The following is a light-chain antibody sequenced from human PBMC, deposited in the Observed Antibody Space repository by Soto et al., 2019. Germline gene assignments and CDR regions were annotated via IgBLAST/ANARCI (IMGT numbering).Light chain of an antibody. CDR2: EGH. CDR1: SGYVGTYSL. J-gene: IGLJ1*01. V-gene: IGLV2-23*01. Sequence: SALAQPASVSGSPGQSITISCTGASGYVGTYSLVSWYRQHPGKAPKVVIYEGHKRPSGVPDRFSGSTSVNTASLTISGLQTDDEADYYCCLYVGATTYVFGTGTKVTVL. CDR3: CLYVGATTYV.